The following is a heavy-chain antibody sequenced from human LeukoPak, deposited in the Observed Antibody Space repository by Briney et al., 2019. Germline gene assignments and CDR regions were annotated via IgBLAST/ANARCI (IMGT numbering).Heavy chain of an antibody. J-gene: IGHJ4*02. CDR3: ARSNQADDY. CDR1: GFTFSSYW. CDR2: INPGGSSI. V-gene: IGHV3-74*01. D-gene: IGHD1-14*01. Sequence: GGSLRLSCAASGFTFSSYWIHWVRQVPGKGLVWVARINPGGSSITYADSVKGRFTISRDNAKNTLYLQMDSLRAEDTGVYYCARSNQADDYWGQGTLVTVSS.